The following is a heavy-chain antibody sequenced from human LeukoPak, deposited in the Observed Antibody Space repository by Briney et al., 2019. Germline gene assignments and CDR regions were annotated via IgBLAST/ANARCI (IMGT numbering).Heavy chain of an antibody. CDR3: AKDSYGLYYYYYMDV. CDR2: ISGSGGST. V-gene: IGHV3-23*01. Sequence: PGGSLRLSCAASGFTFSSYAMSWVRQAPGKGLEWVSAISGSGGSTYYADSVKGRFTISRDNSKNTLYLQMNSLRAEDTAVYYCAKDSYGLYYYYYMDVWGKGTTVTVSS. CDR1: GFTFSSYA. D-gene: IGHD3/OR15-3a*01. J-gene: IGHJ6*03.